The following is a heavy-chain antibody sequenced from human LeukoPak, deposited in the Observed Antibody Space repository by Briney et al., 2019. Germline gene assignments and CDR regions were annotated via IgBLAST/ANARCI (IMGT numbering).Heavy chain of an antibody. J-gene: IGHJ6*02. Sequence: PSETLSLTCTVSDDSISDYYRGWIRQPPGKGLEWIGYFYNSGRSTYNPSLKSRVTISADTSKNHFSLKLNSVTTADTAVYYCARDHTAQLWDYYYGMDVWGQGTTVTVSS. CDR3: ARDHTAQLWDYYYGMDV. CDR1: DDSISDYY. D-gene: IGHD5-18*01. V-gene: IGHV4-59*01. CDR2: FYNSGRS.